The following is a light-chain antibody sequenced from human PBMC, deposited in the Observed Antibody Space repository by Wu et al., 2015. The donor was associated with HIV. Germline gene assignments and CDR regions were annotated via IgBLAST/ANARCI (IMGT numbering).Light chain of an antibody. CDR3: QQLNSFPLT. CDR1: QDIFTY. CDR2: DAS. V-gene: IGKV1-13*02. Sequence: IQLTQSPSSLSASIGDRVNITCRASQDIFTYLAWYQQTPGKAPRALIYDASTLQSGVSSRFSGSGSGKDFTLTISGLQREDFAIYFCQQLNSFPLTFGQGSRLEI. J-gene: IGKJ5*01.